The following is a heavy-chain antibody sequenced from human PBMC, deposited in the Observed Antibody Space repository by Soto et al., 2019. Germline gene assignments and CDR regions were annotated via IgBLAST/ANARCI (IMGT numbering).Heavy chain of an antibody. Sequence: QVQLVESGGGVVQPGRSLRLSCAASGFTFSSYAMHWVRQAPGKGLEWVAVISYDGSNKYYADSVKGRFTISRDNSKNTLCLQMNSLRAEDTAVYYWARGGRGYSYGSNYWGQGTLVTVSS. CDR3: ARGGRGYSYGSNY. J-gene: IGHJ4*02. CDR2: ISYDGSNK. CDR1: GFTFSSYA. V-gene: IGHV3-30-3*01. D-gene: IGHD5-18*01.